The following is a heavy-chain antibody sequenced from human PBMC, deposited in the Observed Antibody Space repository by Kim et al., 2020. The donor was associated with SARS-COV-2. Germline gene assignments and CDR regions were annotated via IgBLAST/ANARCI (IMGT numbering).Heavy chain of an antibody. CDR3: AHSYGYVGTFDY. Sequence: GGSLRLSCAASGFTFDDYAMHWVRQAPGKGLEWVSGISWNSGSIGYADSVKGRFTISRDNAKNSLYLQMNSLRAEDTALYYCAHSYGYVGTFDYWGQGTLVTVSS. D-gene: IGHD5-18*01. V-gene: IGHV3-9*01. CDR1: GFTFDDYA. J-gene: IGHJ4*02. CDR2: ISWNSGSI.